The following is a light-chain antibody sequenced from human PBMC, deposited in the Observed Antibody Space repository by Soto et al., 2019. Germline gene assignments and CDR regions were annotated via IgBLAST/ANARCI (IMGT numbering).Light chain of an antibody. CDR1: SGHSSYA. Sequence: QPVLTQSPSASASLGASVKLTCTLSSGHSSYAIAWHQQQPEKGPRYLMKLNSDGSHSKGDGIPDRFSGSSSGAERYLTISSLQSEDEADYYCQIWGTGVVFGGGTKVTVL. CDR3: QIWGTGVV. CDR2: LNSDGSH. J-gene: IGLJ2*01. V-gene: IGLV4-69*01.